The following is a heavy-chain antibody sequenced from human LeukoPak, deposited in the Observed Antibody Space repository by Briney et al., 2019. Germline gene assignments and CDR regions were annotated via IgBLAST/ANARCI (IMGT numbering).Heavy chain of an antibody. CDR3: ARGSGFVVVPAALGAFDI. Sequence: ASVKVSCKASGYTFTSYGISWVRQAPGQGLEWMGWISAYNGNTNYAQKLQGRVTMTTDTSTSTAYMGLRSLRSDDTAVYYCARGSGFVVVPAALGAFDIWGQGTMVTVSS. J-gene: IGHJ3*02. CDR1: GYTFTSYG. CDR2: ISAYNGNT. V-gene: IGHV1-18*01. D-gene: IGHD2-2*01.